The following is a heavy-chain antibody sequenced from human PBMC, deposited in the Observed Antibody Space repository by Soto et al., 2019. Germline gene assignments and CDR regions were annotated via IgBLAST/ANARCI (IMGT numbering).Heavy chain of an antibody. CDR1: GYTFTGYY. V-gene: IGHV1-2*04. D-gene: IGHD2-2*02. CDR3: AREARDYVDCSSTSCYRNDAFDI. J-gene: IGHJ3*02. CDR2: INPNSGGT. Sequence: GASVKVSCKASGYTFTGYYMHWLRQAPGQGLEWMGWINPNSGGTNYAQKFQGWVTMTRDTSISTAYMELSRLRSDDTAVYYCAREARDYVDCSSTSCYRNDAFDIWGQGTMVTVSS.